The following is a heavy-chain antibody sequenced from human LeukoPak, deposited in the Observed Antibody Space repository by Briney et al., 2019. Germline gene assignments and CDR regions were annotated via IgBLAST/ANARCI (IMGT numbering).Heavy chain of an antibody. CDR1: GFPFNTYA. D-gene: IGHD2-15*01. V-gene: IGHV3-64D*06. CDR2: ISSNGDNT. CDR3: TRDSALLGVAFDL. J-gene: IGHJ3*01. Sequence: GGSLRLSCSASGFPFNTYAIHWVRQAPGKGLEYVAGISSNGDNTDFADSAKGRFTISRDNSKSTLFLQMNSLRAENTAVYFCTRDSALLGVAFDLWGQGTVVTVSS.